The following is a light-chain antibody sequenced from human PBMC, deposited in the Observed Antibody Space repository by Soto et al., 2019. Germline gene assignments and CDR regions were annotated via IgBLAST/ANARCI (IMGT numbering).Light chain of an antibody. CDR2: DAS. CDR3: QQYNSYPLT. J-gene: IGKJ4*01. Sequence: DIQMTQSPSTLSASVGDRVTITCRASQTIGTWLAWYQQKPGKAPKLLIYDASSLESGVPSRFSGSGSGTELTLTISSLQPDDFATYYCQQYNSYPLTFGGGTKVEIK. V-gene: IGKV1-5*01. CDR1: QTIGTW.